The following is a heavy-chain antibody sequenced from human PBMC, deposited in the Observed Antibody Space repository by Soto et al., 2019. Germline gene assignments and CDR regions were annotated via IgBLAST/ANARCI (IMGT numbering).Heavy chain of an antibody. J-gene: IGHJ4*02. V-gene: IGHV3-72*01. CDR3: XXXGXXXXXXAA. D-gene: IGHD2-15*01. Sequence: EVQLVESGGGLVQPGGSLRLSCAASGFTFSDYYMDWVXQAXXXGLEWVGRSKNKADSYTTEYAASVKGRFSISRXXXXXXXXXXXXXXXXXXXXXXXXXXXGXXXXXXAAWGQGILVTVSS. CDR2: SKNKADSYTT. CDR1: GFTFSDYY.